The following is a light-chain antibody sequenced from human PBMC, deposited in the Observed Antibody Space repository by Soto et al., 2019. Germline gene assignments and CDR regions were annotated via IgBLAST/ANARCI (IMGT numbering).Light chain of an antibody. CDR2: GAS. CDR3: QQYGYSPIT. CDR1: QTINNN. Sequence: VMTQAPATLSVSPGERATLSCRASQTINNNVAWYQLKDGQVPRLVIYGASTRATDIPARFSGSGSGTEFTLTISSLQSEDFAVYYCQQYGYSPITFGQGARLEIK. J-gene: IGKJ5*01. V-gene: IGKV3-15*01.